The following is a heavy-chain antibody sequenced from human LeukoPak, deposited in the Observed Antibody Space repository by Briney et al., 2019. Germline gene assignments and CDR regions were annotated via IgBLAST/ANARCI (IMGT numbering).Heavy chain of an antibody. Sequence: PGGSLRLSCAASGFTFSSYAMHWVRQAPGKGLEWVAVISYDGSNKYYADSVKGRFTISRDNSKNTLYLQMNSLGAEDTAVYYCAREPDIVVVPAASLDYWGQGTLVTVSS. CDR2: ISYDGSNK. D-gene: IGHD2-2*01. CDR3: AREPDIVVVPAASLDY. V-gene: IGHV3-30-3*01. J-gene: IGHJ4*02. CDR1: GFTFSSYA.